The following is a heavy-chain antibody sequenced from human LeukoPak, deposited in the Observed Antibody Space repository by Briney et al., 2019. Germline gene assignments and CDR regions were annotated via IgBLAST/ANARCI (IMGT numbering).Heavy chain of an antibody. V-gene: IGHV3-23*01. CDR2: ISGSGVST. CDR1: GFRFSSYA. Sequence: GGSLRLSCAASGFRFSSYAMSWVRQAPGKGLEWVSAISGSGVSTYYADSVKGRFTISRDNAKNSLYLQMNSLRAEDTAVYYCARDGPNKGGPFDYWGQGTLVTVSS. J-gene: IGHJ4*02. D-gene: IGHD3-16*01. CDR3: ARDGPNKGGPFDY.